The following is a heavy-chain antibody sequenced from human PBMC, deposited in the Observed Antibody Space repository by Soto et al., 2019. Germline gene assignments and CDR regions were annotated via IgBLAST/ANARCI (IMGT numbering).Heavy chain of an antibody. Sequence: QVQLVQSGAEVKKPGSSVKVSCKASGGTFSSYTISWVRQAPGQGLEWMGRIIPILGLANYAQKFQGRVTINADKPTRTAHMELSSLRSEDTAVYYCANPPRYWGQGTLVTVSS. CDR2: IIPILGLA. J-gene: IGHJ4*02. CDR1: GGTFSSYT. CDR3: ANPPRY. V-gene: IGHV1-69*02.